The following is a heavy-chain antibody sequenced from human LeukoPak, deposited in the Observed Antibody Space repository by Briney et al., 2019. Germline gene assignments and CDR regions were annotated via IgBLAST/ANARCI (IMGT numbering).Heavy chain of an antibody. CDR3: AKGPIAAAEGGRPEYFQH. CDR2: ISGSGGST. V-gene: IGHV3-23*01. Sequence: PGGSLRLSCAASGFTFSSYAMSWVRQAPGKGLEWVSAISGSGGSTYYADSVKGRFTISRDNSKNTLYLQMNSLRAEDTAVYYCAKGPIAAAEGGRPEYFQHWGQGTLVTVSS. CDR1: GFTFSSYA. J-gene: IGHJ1*01. D-gene: IGHD6-13*01.